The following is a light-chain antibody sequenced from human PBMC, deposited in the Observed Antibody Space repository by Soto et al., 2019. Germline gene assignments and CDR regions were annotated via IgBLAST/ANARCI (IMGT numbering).Light chain of an antibody. V-gene: IGKV3-20*01. CDR1: QSVSSGY. Sequence: EIVLTQSPGTLSLSPGERATLPCRASQSVSSGYVAWYQQKPGQSPRLLIYDASNRATGIPDRFSGSGAGTDFTLIINRLEPEDFAVFYCQQYGNSPITFGQGTRLEIK. CDR2: DAS. CDR3: QQYGNSPIT. J-gene: IGKJ5*01.